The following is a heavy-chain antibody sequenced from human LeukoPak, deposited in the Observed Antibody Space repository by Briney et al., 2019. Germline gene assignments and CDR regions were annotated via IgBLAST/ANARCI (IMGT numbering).Heavy chain of an antibody. CDR1: GYTFTGYY. J-gene: IGHJ4*02. CDR3: ARDGVPRSGSYYKTLGDFDY. CDR2: INPNSGGT. Sequence: ASVKVSCKASGYTFTGYYMHWVRRAPGQGLEWMGWINPNSGGTNYAQKFQGRVTMTRDTSISTAYMELSRLRSDDTAVYYCARDGVPRSGSYYKTLGDFDYWGQGTLVTVSS. V-gene: IGHV1-2*02. D-gene: IGHD3-10*01.